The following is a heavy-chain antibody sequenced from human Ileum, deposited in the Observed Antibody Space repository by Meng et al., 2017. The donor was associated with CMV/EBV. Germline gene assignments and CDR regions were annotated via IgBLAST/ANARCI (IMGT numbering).Heavy chain of an antibody. CDR2: MKQSESEN. V-gene: IGHV3-7*03. J-gene: IGHJ4*02. D-gene: IGHD3-10*01. CDR1: GLTFSSYW. CDR3: ASGLDMTRGRGAGG. Sequence: GGSLRLSCSASGLTFSSYWMTWVRQSPGKGLEWVANMKQSESENYYVDSVRGRFTISRDNAKKSLYLQMDSLRAEDTAMYYCASGLDMTRGRGAGGWGQGTLVTVSS.